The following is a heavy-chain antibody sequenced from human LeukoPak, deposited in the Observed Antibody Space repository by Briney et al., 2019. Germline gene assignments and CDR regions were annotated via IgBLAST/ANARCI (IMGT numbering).Heavy chain of an antibody. V-gene: IGHV3-9*01. J-gene: IGHJ3*02. D-gene: IGHD3-9*01. Sequence: GRSLRLSCAGSGFTFDDYAMHWVRQPPGKGLEWVSGINWDSGSIGYADSVKGRFTISRDNAKNSLYLQMNSLRAEGTALYYCAKGGDVDILNSHDAFDICGQGTMVTVSS. CDR2: INWDSGSI. CDR1: GFTFDDYA. CDR3: AKGGDVDILNSHDAFDI.